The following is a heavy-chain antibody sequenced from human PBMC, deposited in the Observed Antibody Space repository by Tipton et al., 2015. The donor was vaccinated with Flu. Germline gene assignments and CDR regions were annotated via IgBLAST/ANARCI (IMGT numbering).Heavy chain of an antibody. Sequence: GLVKPSETLSLTCTVSGGSISSYYWSWIRQPPGKGLEWIGYIYYSGSTNYNPSLKSRVTISVDTSKNQFSLKLSSVTAADTAVYYCARAEVVVAATWFDPWGQGTLVTVSS. V-gene: IGHV4-59*01. CDR3: ARAEVVVAATWFDP. J-gene: IGHJ5*02. D-gene: IGHD2-15*01. CDR2: IYYSGST. CDR1: GGSISSYY.